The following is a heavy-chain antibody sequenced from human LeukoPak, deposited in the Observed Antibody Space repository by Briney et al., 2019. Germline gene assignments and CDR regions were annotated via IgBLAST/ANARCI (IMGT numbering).Heavy chain of an antibody. J-gene: IGHJ4*02. CDR2: IIPIFGTA. V-gene: IGHV1-69*05. CDR1: VGTFSSYA. D-gene: IGHD1-26*01. Sequence: AVKVSCKASVGTFSSYAISWVRQAPGQGREWMGRIIPIFGTANYAQKFQGRVTITTDESTSTAYMELSSLRSEATAVYYCARELVGAYFDYWGQGTLVPVSS. CDR3: ARELVGAYFDY.